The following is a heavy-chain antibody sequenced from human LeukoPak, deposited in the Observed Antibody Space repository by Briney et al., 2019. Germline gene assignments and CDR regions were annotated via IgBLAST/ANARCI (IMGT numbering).Heavy chain of an antibody. D-gene: IGHD3-10*01. J-gene: IGHJ6*03. CDR2: ISAYNGNT. CDR3: ARGRFGELLNWGYYYCMDV. V-gene: IGHV1-18*01. CDR1: GYTFTSYG. Sequence: WASVKVSCKASGYTFTSYGISWVRQAPGQGLEWMGWISAYNGNTNYAQKLQGRVTMTTDTSTSTAYMELRSLRSDDTAVYYCARGRFGELLNWGYYYCMDVWGKGTTVTISS.